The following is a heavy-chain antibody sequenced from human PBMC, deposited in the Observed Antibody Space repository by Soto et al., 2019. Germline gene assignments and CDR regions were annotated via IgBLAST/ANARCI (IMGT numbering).Heavy chain of an antibody. D-gene: IGHD2-15*01. CDR3: ATMGTPATGLYYFDY. V-gene: IGHV4-30-4*01. J-gene: IGHJ4*02. CDR1: GGSISSGNYY. Sequence: TLSLTCTVSGGSISSGNYYWSWIRQHPGKGLEWIGFISYSGSAYYNPSLKSRVTISVDTSKNQFSLNLSFVTAADTAVYYCATMGTPATGLYYFDYWGQGTLVTVSS. CDR2: ISYSGSA.